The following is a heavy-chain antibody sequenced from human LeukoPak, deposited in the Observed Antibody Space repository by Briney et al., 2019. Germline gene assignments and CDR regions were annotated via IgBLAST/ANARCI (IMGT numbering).Heavy chain of an antibody. V-gene: IGHV1-46*01. CDR1: GYTFTSYY. J-gene: IGHJ4*02. D-gene: IGHD1-26*01. Sequence: ASVKVSCKASGYTFTSYYMHWVRQASGQGLEWMGIINPSSGSTSYAQKFQGRVTMTRDTSRSTVYMELSSLRSEDTAVYYCARDRAGLGHDWGQGTLVTVSS. CDR2: INPSSGST. CDR3: ARDRAGLGHD.